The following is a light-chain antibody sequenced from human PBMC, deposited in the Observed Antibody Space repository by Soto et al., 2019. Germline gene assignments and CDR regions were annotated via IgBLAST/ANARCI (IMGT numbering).Light chain of an antibody. Sequence: EIVLTQSPGTLSLSPGERATLSCRPSQSVSSTYLDWYQQKPGQAPSLLIYAASSRATGIPYRFSGGASATGFTLTIRRLEPEDFAVYYCRHYINPPWTFGQGTQVEIK. J-gene: IGKJ1*01. V-gene: IGKV3-20*01. CDR3: RHYINPPWT. CDR2: AAS. CDR1: QSVSSTY.